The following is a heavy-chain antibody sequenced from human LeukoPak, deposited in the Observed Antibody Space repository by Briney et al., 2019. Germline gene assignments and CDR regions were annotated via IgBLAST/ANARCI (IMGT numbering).Heavy chain of an antibody. CDR3: ARSQDYYDSSGYYP. Sequence: SETLSLTCTVSGGSISSYYWSWIRQPPGKGLEWIGYIYYSGSTNYNPSLKSRVTISVDTSKNQFSLKLSSVTAADTAVYYCARSQDYYDSSGYYPWGQGTLVTVSS. CDR1: GGSISSYY. CDR2: IYYSGST. V-gene: IGHV4-59*01. J-gene: IGHJ5*02. D-gene: IGHD3-22*01.